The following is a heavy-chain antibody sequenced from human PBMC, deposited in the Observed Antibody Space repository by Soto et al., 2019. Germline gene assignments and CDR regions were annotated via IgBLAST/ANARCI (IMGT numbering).Heavy chain of an antibody. V-gene: IGHV4-4*07. CDR1: GGSISSYY. Sequence: PSETLSLTCTVSGGSISSYYWSWIRQPAGKGLEWIGRIYTSGSTNYNPSLKSRVTMSVDTSKNQFSLKLSSVTAADTAVYYCARDWQGERITIFGVVTSGYYYGMDVWGQGTTVTVSS. J-gene: IGHJ6*02. CDR2: IYTSGST. CDR3: ARDWQGERITIFGVVTSGYYYGMDV. D-gene: IGHD3-3*01.